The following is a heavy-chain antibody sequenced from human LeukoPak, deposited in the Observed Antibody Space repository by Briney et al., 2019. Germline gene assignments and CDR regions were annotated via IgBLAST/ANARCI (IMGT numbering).Heavy chain of an antibody. CDR2: ISWNSGSI. D-gene: IGHD6-13*01. Sequence: GGSLRLSCAASGFTFDDYAMHWVRQAPGKGLEWVSGISWNSGSIGYADSVKGRFTIPRDNAKNSLYLQMNSLRAEDTALYYCAKATLISSSWYYGMDVWGQGTTVTVSS. J-gene: IGHJ6*02. CDR1: GFTFDDYA. CDR3: AKATLISSSWYYGMDV. V-gene: IGHV3-9*01.